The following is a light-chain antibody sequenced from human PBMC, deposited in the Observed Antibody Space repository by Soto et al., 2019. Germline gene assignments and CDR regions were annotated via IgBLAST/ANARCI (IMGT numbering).Light chain of an antibody. CDR2: GAS. CDR3: QQYGTSPGT. V-gene: IGKV3-20*01. Sequence: EIVLTQSPGTLSLSPGERATLSCRASQSVSSSYLAWYQQKPGQAPRLLIYGASIRAAAISDRFSGSGSGTDFTLTISRLEPEDFAAYYCQQYGTSPGTFGPGTKVDI. CDR1: QSVSSSY. J-gene: IGKJ3*01.